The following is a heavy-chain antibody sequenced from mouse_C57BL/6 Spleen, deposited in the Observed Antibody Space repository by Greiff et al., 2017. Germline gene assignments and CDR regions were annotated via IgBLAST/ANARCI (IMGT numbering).Heavy chain of an antibody. D-gene: IGHD2-4*01. V-gene: IGHV1-76*01. J-gene: IGHJ4*01. CDR1: GYTFTDYY. Sequence: QVQLQQSGAELVRPGASVKLSCKASGYTFTDYYINWVKQRPGQGLEWIARIYPGSGNTYYNEKFKGKATLTAEKSSSTAYMQLSSLTSEDSAVYFCARRAIYYDYDPSFYYAMDYWGQGTSVTVSS. CDR2: IYPGSGNT. CDR3: ARRAIYYDYDPSFYYAMDY.